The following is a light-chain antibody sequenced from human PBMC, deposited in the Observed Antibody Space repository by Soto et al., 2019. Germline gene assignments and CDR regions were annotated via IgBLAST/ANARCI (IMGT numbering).Light chain of an antibody. Sequence: QPALTQPPSVSGSPGQSVAISCTGTSSDVGSYNRVSWYQQHPGTAPKLMIYDVSDRPSGVPDRFSGSKSGNTASLTISGLQAEDEADYYCSSYTSSSTYVFGTGTQLTVL. CDR3: SSYTSSSTYV. J-gene: IGLJ1*01. CDR2: DVS. CDR1: SSDVGSYNR. V-gene: IGLV2-18*02.